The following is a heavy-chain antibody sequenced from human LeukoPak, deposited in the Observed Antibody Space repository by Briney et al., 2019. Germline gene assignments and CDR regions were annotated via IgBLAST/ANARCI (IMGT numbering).Heavy chain of an antibody. J-gene: IGHJ4*02. Sequence: PSETLSLTCTVSGGSISSHYWSWIRQPPGKGLEWIGRIHTTGSTDSTDFNPSLKSRVTISVDTSKNQLSLKLSSVTAADTAVYYCARVLIEWAVPAAMYYFDYWGQGTLVTVSS. CDR3: ARVLIEWAVPAAMYYFDY. V-gene: IGHV4-4*07. D-gene: IGHD2-2*01. CDR2: IHTTGSTDST. CDR1: GGSISSHY.